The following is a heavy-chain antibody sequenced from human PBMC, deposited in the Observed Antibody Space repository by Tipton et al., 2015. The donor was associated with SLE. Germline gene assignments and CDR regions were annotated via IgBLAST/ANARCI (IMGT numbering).Heavy chain of an antibody. Sequence: RSLRLSCEASGFTFSRHGMHWVRQAPGKGLEWVAVIWHDGSNKYYADSVKGRFTISRDNSKNTLYLQMNNLRVEDTAVYYCAKIALQVSTSGDYWGQGTLVSVSS. V-gene: IGHV3-33*06. CDR2: IWHDGSNK. CDR3: AKIALQVSTSGDY. J-gene: IGHJ4*02. D-gene: IGHD1-1*01. CDR1: GFTFSRHG.